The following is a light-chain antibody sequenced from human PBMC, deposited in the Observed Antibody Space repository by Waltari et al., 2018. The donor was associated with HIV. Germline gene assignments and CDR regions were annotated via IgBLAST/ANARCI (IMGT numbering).Light chain of an antibody. CDR2: ANI. V-gene: IGLV1-40*01. CDR1: SSNIGAGYD. Sequence: QSVLTQPPSVSGAPGQRVTISCTGSSSNIGAGYDVHWYQQLPGTAPKLLIYANINRPSGVPARFPGYKSGSSASLAINGLQAEDEAHYYCQSFDSSLTTSGVIFGGGTKLTVL. CDR3: QSFDSSLTTSGVI. J-gene: IGLJ2*01.